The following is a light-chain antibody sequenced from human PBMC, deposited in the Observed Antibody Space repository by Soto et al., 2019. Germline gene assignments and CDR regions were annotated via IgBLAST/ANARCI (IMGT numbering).Light chain of an antibody. J-gene: IGKJ2*01. CDR3: QYYHNWSPYT. V-gene: IGKV3-15*01. CDR2: GAS. CDR1: QSIVRN. Sequence: EIVMTQSPATLSVSPGERATLSCRASQSIVRNLAWYQQKPGQAPRLLIYGASARATGIPARFSGSGSGTEFTLTISSLQSEDFVVYYCQYYHNWSPYTFGQGTKVDIK.